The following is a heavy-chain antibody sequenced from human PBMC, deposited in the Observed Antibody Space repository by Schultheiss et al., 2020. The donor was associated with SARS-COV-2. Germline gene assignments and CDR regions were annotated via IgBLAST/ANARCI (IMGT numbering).Heavy chain of an antibody. CDR3: ARGGNDSSGYYSDY. V-gene: IGHV4-4*07. J-gene: IGHJ4*02. CDR2: IYTSGST. Sequence: SETLSLTCTVSGGSISSYYWSWIRQPAGKGLEWIGRIYTSGSTNYNPSLKSRVTMSVDTSKNQFSLKLSSVTAADTAVYYCARGGNDSSGYYSDYWGQGTLVTVSS. CDR1: GGSISSYY. D-gene: IGHD3-22*01.